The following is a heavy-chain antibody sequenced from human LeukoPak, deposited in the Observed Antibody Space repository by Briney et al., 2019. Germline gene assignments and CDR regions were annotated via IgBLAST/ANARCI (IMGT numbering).Heavy chain of an antibody. V-gene: IGHV1-69*05. CDR1: GGTFSSYA. Sequence: SVKVSCKASGGTFSSYAISWVRQAPGQGLEWMGGIIPIFGTANYAQKFQGRVTITTDESTSTAYMELSSLRSEDTAVYYCARDGFGSCYGGDDAFDIWGQGTMVTVSS. CDR3: ARDGFGSCYGGDDAFDI. J-gene: IGHJ3*02. D-gene: IGHD1-26*01. CDR2: IIPIFGTA.